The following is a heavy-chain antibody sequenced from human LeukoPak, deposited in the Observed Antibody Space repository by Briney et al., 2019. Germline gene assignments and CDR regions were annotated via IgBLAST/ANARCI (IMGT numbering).Heavy chain of an antibody. CDR1: GFTFGAYW. D-gene: IGHD3-16*02. V-gene: IGHV3-7*01. CDR3: ARHIVGEQNFDY. Sequence: GGSLRLSCAASGFTFGAYWMSWFRQAPGKGLEWVASIKDDGSAQFYVDSLEGRFTISRDNAKNTLYLQMDTMRVEDTAVYYCARHIVGEQNFDYWSQGTLVTVSS. J-gene: IGHJ4*02. CDR2: IKDDGSAQ.